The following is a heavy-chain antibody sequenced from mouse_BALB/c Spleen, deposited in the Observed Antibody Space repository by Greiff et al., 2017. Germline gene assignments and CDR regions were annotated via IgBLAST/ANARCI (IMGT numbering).Heavy chain of an antibody. D-gene: IGHD4-1*01. Sequence: EVKVVESGGGLVKPGGSLKLSCAASGFTFSSYAMSWVRQSPEKRLEWVAEISSGGSYTYYPDTVTGRFTISRDNAKNTLYLEMSSLRSEDTAMYYCARVGRYAMDYWGQGTSVTVSS. CDR2: ISSGGSYT. CDR3: ARVGRYAMDY. J-gene: IGHJ4*01. CDR1: GFTFSSYA. V-gene: IGHV5-9-4*01.